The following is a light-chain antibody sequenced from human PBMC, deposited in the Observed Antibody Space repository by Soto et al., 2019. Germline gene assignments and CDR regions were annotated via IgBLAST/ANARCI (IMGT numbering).Light chain of an antibody. J-gene: IGLJ1*01. V-gene: IGLV1-44*01. CDR3: AAWDDSLNGYA. Sequence: QSVLTQPPSASGTPGQRVTISCSGSSSNIGINVLSWYQQLPGAAPKLLIYSNDLRPSGVPDRFSGSKSGTSASLAISGLQSEDEADYYCAAWDDSLNGYAFGPGTKLTVL. CDR2: SND. CDR1: SSNIGINV.